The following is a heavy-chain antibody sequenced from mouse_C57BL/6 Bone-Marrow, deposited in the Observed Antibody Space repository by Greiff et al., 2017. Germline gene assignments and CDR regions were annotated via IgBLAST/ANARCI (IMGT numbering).Heavy chain of an antibody. CDR3: ARDGSMVTTSYWYFDV. J-gene: IGHJ1*03. Sequence: EVKLVESGGGLVQSGRSLRLSCATSGFTFSDFYMEWVRQAPGKGLEWIAASRNKANDYTTEYSASVKGRFIVSRDTSQSILYLQMNALRAEDTAIYYCARDGSMVTTSYWYFDVWGTGTTVTVSS. CDR1: GFTFSDFY. D-gene: IGHD2-2*01. CDR2: SRNKANDYTT. V-gene: IGHV7-1*01.